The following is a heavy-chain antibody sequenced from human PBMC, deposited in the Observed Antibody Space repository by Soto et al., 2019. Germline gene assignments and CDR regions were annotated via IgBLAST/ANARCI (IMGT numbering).Heavy chain of an antibody. Sequence: LRLSCAASGFTFSNYAMSWVRHAPGKGLECVSSISSGGGSTYFADSVTGRFTISRDNSKNTLYLQMNSLRAEDTAVYYCAKQITVTGTRGAFDIWGQGKMVTVSS. CDR3: AKQITVTGTRGAFDI. D-gene: IGHD6-19*01. CDR2: ISSGGGST. CDR1: GFTFSNYA. J-gene: IGHJ3*02. V-gene: IGHV3-23*01.